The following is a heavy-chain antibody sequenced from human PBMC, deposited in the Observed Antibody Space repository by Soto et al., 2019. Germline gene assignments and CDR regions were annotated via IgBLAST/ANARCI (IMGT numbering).Heavy chain of an antibody. D-gene: IGHD3-22*01. CDR3: ARVYDSSGYYSSGMDV. CDR2: IIPIFGTA. CDR1: GGTFSSYA. Sequence: GASVKVSCKASGGTFSSYAISWVRQAPGQGLEWMGGIIPIFGTANYAQKFQGRVTITADESTSTAYMELSSLRSEDTAVYYCARVYDSSGYYSSGMDVWGQGTTVTVS. V-gene: IGHV1-69*13. J-gene: IGHJ6*02.